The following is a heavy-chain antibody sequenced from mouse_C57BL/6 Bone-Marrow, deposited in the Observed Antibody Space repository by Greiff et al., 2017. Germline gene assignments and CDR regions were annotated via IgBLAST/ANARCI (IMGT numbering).Heavy chain of an antibody. CDR1: GYTFTSYW. D-gene: IGHD2-3*01. J-gene: IGHJ3*01. Sequence: QVQLQQPGAELVMPGASVKLSCKASGYTFTSYWMHWVKQRPGQGLEWIGEIDPSDSYPNYNQKFKGKSTLTVDKSSSTAYMQLSSLTSEDSAVYYCARSGDGYCFAYWGQGTLVTVSA. CDR3: ARSGDGYCFAY. V-gene: IGHV1-69*01. CDR2: IDPSDSYP.